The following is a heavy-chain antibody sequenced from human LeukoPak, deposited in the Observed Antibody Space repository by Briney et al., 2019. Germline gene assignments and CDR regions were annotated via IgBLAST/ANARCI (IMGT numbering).Heavy chain of an antibody. CDR1: GFTFGNAW. Sequence: PGGSLRLSCAASGFTFGNAWMSWVRQAPGKGLEWVGRIKSKTDGGTTDYAAPVKGRFTISRDDSKNTLYLQMDSLKTEDTAVYYCTTELSVVVIITAEYFQHWGQGTLVTVSS. CDR2: IKSKTDGGTT. D-gene: IGHD3-22*01. CDR3: TTELSVVVIITAEYFQH. V-gene: IGHV3-15*01. J-gene: IGHJ1*01.